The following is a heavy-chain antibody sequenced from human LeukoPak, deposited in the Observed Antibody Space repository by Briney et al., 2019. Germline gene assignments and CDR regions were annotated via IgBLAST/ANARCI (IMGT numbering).Heavy chain of an antibody. CDR3: ARGRGFGSGSYYTDPDYYYYYGMDV. Sequence: GGSLRLSCAASRFTFSRFTMHWVRQAPGKGLEWVAVISYDGRIEYYADSVKGRSTISRDNSKNTLYMQMHDLRADDTALYYCARGRGFGSGSYYTDPDYYYYYGMDVWGQGTTVTVSS. V-gene: IGHV3-30*04. D-gene: IGHD3-10*01. CDR1: RFTFSRFT. J-gene: IGHJ6*02. CDR2: ISYDGRIE.